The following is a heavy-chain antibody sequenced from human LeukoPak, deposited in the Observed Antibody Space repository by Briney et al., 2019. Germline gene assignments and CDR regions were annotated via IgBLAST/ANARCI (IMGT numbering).Heavy chain of an antibody. CDR1: GSTFSSSP. J-gene: IGHJ4*02. V-gene: IGHV3-23*01. D-gene: IGHD5/OR15-5a*01. Sequence: GGSLRLSCAGSGSTFSSSPMSWVRQAPGQGLEWVSGITGSGGNTYYADSVKGRFTISRDSPKNTLYLELNSLRAEDTAVYYCAKSKFATSVYDGSLDSWGQGTLVTVSS. CDR3: AKSKFATSVYDGSLDS. CDR2: ITGSGGNT.